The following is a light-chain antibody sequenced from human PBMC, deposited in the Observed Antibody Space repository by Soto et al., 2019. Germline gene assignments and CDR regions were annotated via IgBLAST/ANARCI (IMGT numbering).Light chain of an antibody. V-gene: IGLV2-23*01. J-gene: IGLJ2*01. CDR3: CSYAGTSTDVV. CDR2: EGI. Sequence: QSALTQPASVSGSPGQSITISCTGTSSGVGSYNLVSWYQQHPGKPPKLMIYEGIKRPSGVSNRFSGSKSGNTASLTLAGLQAEDEADYYCCSYAGTSTDVVLGGGTKLTVL. CDR1: SSGVGSYNL.